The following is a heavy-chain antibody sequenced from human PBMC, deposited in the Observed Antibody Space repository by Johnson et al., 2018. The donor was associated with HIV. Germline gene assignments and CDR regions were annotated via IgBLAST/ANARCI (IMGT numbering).Heavy chain of an antibody. CDR1: GFTVSSYY. CDR3: ARGGGYSIAAPSDAFDI. J-gene: IGHJ3*02. CDR2: ISYDGSNK. V-gene: IGHV3-30-3*01. D-gene: IGHD6-6*01. Sequence: VQLVESGGGLIQPGGSLRLSCAASGFTVSSYYMSWVRQAPGKGLEWVAVISYDGSNKYYADSMKGRFTISRDNSKNTLYLQMNSLRAEDTAVYYCARGGGYSIAAPSDAFDIWGQGTMVTVSS.